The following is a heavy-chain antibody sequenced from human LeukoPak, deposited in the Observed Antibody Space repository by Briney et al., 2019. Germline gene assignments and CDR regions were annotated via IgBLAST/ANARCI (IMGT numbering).Heavy chain of an antibody. CDR3: ARDWVNGYYFDY. V-gene: IGHV1-2*02. CDR2: INPNSGGT. D-gene: IGHD3-16*01. Sequence: ASVKVSCKASGYTFTGYYMHWVRQAPGQGLEWMGWINPNSGGTNYAQKFQGRVTMTRDTSISTAYMELSRLRSDDTAVYYCARDWVNGYYFDYWGQGTLVTVSS. CDR1: GYTFTGYY. J-gene: IGHJ4*02.